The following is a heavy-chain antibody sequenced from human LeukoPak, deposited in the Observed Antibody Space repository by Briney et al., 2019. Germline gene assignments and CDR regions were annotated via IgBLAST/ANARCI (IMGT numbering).Heavy chain of an antibody. D-gene: IGHD3-22*01. CDR1: GFTFSSYA. CDR3: AKVGYYYDSSGFYYFDY. CDR2: ISGSGGST. Sequence: AGGSLRLSCAVSGFTFSSYAMSWVRQAPGKGLEWVSAISGSGGSTYYADSVKGRFTISRDNSKNTLYLQMNSLRAEDTAVYYCAKVGYYYDSSGFYYFDYWGQGTLVTVSS. J-gene: IGHJ4*02. V-gene: IGHV3-23*01.